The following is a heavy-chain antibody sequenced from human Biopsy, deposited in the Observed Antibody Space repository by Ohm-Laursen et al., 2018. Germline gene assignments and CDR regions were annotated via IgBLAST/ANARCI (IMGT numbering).Heavy chain of an antibody. Sequence: SLRLSCAASGFAFILYEMNWVRQAPGKGMAWISYIYGGGSPVSYADSVKGRFTISRDNAQNSLYLHMNSLRAEDTAVYYCARLNSGTYDASDLWGQGTMVIVSS. CDR2: IYGGGSPV. V-gene: IGHV3-48*03. CDR3: ARLNSGTYDASDL. D-gene: IGHD1-26*01. J-gene: IGHJ3*01. CDR1: GFAFILYE.